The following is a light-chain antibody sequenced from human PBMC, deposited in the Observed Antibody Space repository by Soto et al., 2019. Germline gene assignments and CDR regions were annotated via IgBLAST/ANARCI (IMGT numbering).Light chain of an antibody. J-gene: IGLJ1*01. CDR3: SSYTSSNTYV. Sequence: QCALTQPASGTGSPGQSSSISYTRTSSDIGSYNYVSWYQHHPGKVPQLMIYDVSNRPSGVSNRFSGSKSGNTASLTISGLQAEDEADYYCSSYTSSNTYVFGTGTKVTVL. V-gene: IGLV2-14*03. CDR2: DVS. CDR1: SSDIGSYNY.